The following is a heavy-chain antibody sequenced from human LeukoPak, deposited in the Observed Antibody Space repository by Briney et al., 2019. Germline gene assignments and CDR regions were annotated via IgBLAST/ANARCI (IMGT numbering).Heavy chain of an antibody. CDR3: ARGLLTGRNWYFDL. V-gene: IGHV1-2*02. D-gene: IGHD3-9*01. Sequence: ASVNVSCTASGCTFTGYYIHWMRQAPGQGLEWMGWINPHSGGTNYAQNFQGRVTMTRDTSIPTVYMELRTLRSDDTAFYFCARGLLTGRNWYFDLWGRGTLLTASS. CDR1: GCTFTGYY. CDR2: INPHSGGT. J-gene: IGHJ2*01.